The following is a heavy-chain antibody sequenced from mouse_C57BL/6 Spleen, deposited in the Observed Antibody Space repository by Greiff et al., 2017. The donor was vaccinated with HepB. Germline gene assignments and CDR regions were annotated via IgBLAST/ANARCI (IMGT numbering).Heavy chain of an antibody. V-gene: IGHV14-4*01. CDR1: GFNIKDDY. D-gene: IGHD1-1*01. Sequence: VQLQQSGAELVRPGASVKLSCTASGFNIKDDYMHWVKQRPEQGLEWIGWIDPENGDTEYASKFQGKATITADTSSNTAYLQLSSLTSEDTAVYYCTTRGNYGLFAYWGQGTLVTVSA. CDR2: IDPENGDT. J-gene: IGHJ3*01. CDR3: TTRGNYGLFAY.